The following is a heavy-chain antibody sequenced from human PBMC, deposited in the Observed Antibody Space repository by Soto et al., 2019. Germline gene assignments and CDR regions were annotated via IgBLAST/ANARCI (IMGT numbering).Heavy chain of an antibody. D-gene: IGHD3-10*01. V-gene: IGHV3-23*01. CDR3: AKCRTSGTPGCVYNGLDV. Sequence: GGSLRLSCAASGFPFISYAMIWARQGPGKGLEWIAVISGSGSVTYYAESVKGRFTISRDDSKLMLYLEMNGLRAEDAATYFCAKCRTSGTPGCVYNGLDVWGPGT. CDR2: ISGSGSVT. CDR1: GFPFISYA. J-gene: IGHJ6*01.